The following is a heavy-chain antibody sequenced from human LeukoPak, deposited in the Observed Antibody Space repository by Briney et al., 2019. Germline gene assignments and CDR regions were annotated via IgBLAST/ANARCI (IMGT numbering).Heavy chain of an antibody. V-gene: IGHV3-7*03. CDR2: IKQDGSEK. J-gene: IGHJ4*02. Sequence: GGSLRLSCAASGFTFSDAWMSWVRQAPGKGLEWVANIKQDGSEKYYVDSVKGRFTISRDNAKNSLYLQMNSLRAEDTAVYYCARRSGIAVAGAFDYWGQGTLVTVSS. CDR3: ARRSGIAVAGAFDY. CDR1: GFTFSDAW. D-gene: IGHD6-19*01.